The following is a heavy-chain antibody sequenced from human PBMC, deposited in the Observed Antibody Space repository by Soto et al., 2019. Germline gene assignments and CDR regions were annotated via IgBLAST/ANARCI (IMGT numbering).Heavy chain of an antibody. J-gene: IGHJ4*02. D-gene: IGHD3-22*01. V-gene: IGHV4-59*01. CDR1: GGSISSYY. CDR2: IYYSGST. Sequence: PSETLSLTCTVSGGSISSYYWGWIRQPPGKGLEWIGYIYYSGSTNYNPSLKSRVTISVDTSKKQFSLKLSSVTAADTAVYYCARSGDYYDSSGYYYPQSYFDYWGQGTLVTVSS. CDR3: ARSGDYYDSSGYYYPQSYFDY.